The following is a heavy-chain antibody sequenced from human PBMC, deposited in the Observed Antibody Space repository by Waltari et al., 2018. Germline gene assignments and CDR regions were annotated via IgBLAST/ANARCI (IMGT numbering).Heavy chain of an antibody. CDR3: ARARDGYNFDY. Sequence: QVQLQQWGAGLLKPSETLSLTCAVYGGSFSGYYWSWIRQPPGKGLEWIGEINHSGSTNYHPSLKSRFTISVDTSKNQFSLKLSSVTAADTAVYYCARARDGYNFDYWGQGTLVTVSS. D-gene: IGHD5-12*01. CDR1: GGSFSGYY. J-gene: IGHJ4*02. CDR2: INHSGST. V-gene: IGHV4-34*01.